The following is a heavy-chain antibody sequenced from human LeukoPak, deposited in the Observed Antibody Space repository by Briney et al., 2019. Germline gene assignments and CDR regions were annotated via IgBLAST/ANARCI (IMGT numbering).Heavy chain of an antibody. Sequence: GGSLRLSCVVSGFTVSTNYMSWVRQAPGKGLEWVSVIYSGGSTYYADSVKGRFTISRDNSKNTLSLQMNSLRAEDTAVYYCARQTMGFDYWGQGTLVTVSS. CDR2: IYSGGST. CDR1: GFTVSTNY. J-gene: IGHJ4*02. CDR3: ARQTMGFDY. V-gene: IGHV3-53*01. D-gene: IGHD3-10*01.